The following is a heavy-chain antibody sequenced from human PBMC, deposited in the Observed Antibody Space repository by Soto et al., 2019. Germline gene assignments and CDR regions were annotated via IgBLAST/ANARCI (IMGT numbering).Heavy chain of an antibody. CDR1: GGSFSGYY. V-gene: IGHV4-34*01. D-gene: IGHD6-19*01. J-gene: IGHJ6*02. CDR3: ARRFHEVADTLRSFCYYGMDV. CDR2: INQSGST. Sequence: ASETLSLTCAVYGGSFSGYYWSWIRQPPGKGLEGIGEINQSGSTNYNPPLQSSVTISVDTSKHQFSLKLSSVPAPDTAVYYCARRFHEVADTLRSFCYYGMDVWGQATTVPVSS.